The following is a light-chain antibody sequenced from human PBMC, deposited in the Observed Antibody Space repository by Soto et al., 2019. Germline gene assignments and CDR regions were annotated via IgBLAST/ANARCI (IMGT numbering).Light chain of an antibody. CDR3: SSYAGSSTV. V-gene: IGLV2-8*01. CDR1: SSDFGGYNY. CDR2: EVS. Sequence: QSVLTQPPSASGSPGQSVTISCTGTSSDFGGYNYVSWYQQHPGKAPKLMIYEVSYRPSGVPDRFSGSKSGNTASLTVSGLQAEDEADYYCSSYAGSSTVFGTGSKVTVL. J-gene: IGLJ1*01.